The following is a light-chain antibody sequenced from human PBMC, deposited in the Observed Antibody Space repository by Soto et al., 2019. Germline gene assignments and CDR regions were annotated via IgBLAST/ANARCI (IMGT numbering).Light chain of an antibody. CDR1: QGIRSD. V-gene: IGKV1-6*01. CDR3: LQDYSFPWA. Sequence: SQVTQSPSSLSASVGDRVTISCRASQGIRSDLAWYQQKPGKVPKLLIYGASRLASGVPSRFSGSGFGTDFTLTISSLQPEDFATYYCLQDYSFPWAFGQGTKVE. J-gene: IGKJ1*01. CDR2: GAS.